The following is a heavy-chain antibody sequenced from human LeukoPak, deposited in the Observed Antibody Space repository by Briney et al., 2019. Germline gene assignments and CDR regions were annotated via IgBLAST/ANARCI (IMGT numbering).Heavy chain of an antibody. J-gene: IGHJ3*02. CDR2: IRYDGSNK. CDR3: ARETIMITFGGVIVRGAFDI. Sequence: GGSLRLSCAASGFTFSSYGMHWVRQAPGKGLEWVAFIRYDGSNKYYADSVKGRFTISRDNSKNTLYLQMNSLRAEDTAVYYCARETIMITFGGVIVRGAFDIWGQGTMVTVSS. CDR1: GFTFSSYG. V-gene: IGHV3-30*02. D-gene: IGHD3-16*02.